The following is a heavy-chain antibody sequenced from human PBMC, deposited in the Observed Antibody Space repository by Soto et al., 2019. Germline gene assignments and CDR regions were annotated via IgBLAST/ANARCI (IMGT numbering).Heavy chain of an antibody. CDR2: ISAYNGNT. D-gene: IGHD2-15*01. CDR1: GYSFTSYG. J-gene: IGHJ4*02. V-gene: IGHV1-18*04. Sequence: QVQLVQSGAEVKKPGASVKVSCTASGYSFTSYGISWVRQAPGQGLEWMGWISAYNGNTAYAQKLQGRVTMTTDTSTNTAYMDLRSLRSDDTALYYCARMGYCSGGSCYPGTGDYWGQGTLVTVSS. CDR3: ARMGYCSGGSCYPGTGDY.